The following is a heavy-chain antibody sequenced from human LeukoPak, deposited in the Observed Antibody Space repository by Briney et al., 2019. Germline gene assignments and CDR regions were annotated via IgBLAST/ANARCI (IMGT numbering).Heavy chain of an antibody. CDR2: VNPNSGGT. CDR3: ARVMTMAAAGVGAGDAFDI. D-gene: IGHD6-13*01. V-gene: IGHV1-2*02. Sequence: ASVKVSCKTSGYTFTDYYLHWVRQAPGQGLEWMGWVNPNSGGTNYAQKFQGRVTMTRDTSISTAYMELIRLTYDDTAIYHCARVMTMAAAGVGAGDAFDIWGQGTMVTVSS. J-gene: IGHJ3*02. CDR1: GYTFTDYY.